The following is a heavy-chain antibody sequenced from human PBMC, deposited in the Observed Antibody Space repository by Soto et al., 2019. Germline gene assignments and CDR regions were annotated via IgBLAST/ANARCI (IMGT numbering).Heavy chain of an antibody. Sequence: ASVKVSWKASGYTFTSYYMHWVRQAPGQGLEWMGIINPSGGSTSYAQKFQGRVTMTRDTSTSTVYMELSSLRSEDTAVYYCARAHTVTLGYCSGGTCSDYLDYWG. V-gene: IGHV1-46*01. CDR1: GYTFTSYY. CDR3: ARAHTVTLGYCSGGTCSDYLDY. J-gene: IGHJ4*01. D-gene: IGHD2-15*01. CDR2: INPSGGST.